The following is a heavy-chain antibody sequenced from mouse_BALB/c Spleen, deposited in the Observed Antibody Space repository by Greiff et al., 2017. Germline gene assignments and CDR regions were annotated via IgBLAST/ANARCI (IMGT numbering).Heavy chain of an antibody. D-gene: IGHD2-14*01. CDR2: ISYDGSN. Sequence: DVKLVESGPGLVKPSQSLSLTCSVTGYSITSGYYWNWIRQFPGNKLEWMGYISYDGSNNYNPSLKNRISITRDTSKNQFFLKLNSVTTEDTATYYCARSYRPYYAMDYWGQGTSVTVSS. CDR3: ARSYRPYYAMDY. CDR1: GYSITSGYY. V-gene: IGHV3-6*02. J-gene: IGHJ4*01.